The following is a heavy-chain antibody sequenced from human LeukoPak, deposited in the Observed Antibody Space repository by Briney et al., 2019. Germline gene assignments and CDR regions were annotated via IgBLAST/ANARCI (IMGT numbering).Heavy chain of an antibody. CDR3: VRHSTVTTGYFQN. CDR2: IYYTGST. D-gene: IGHD4-11*01. CDR1: GGSIGSSGYY. Sequence: SETLSLTCTVSGGSIGSSGYYWGWIRQPPGKALEWIGSIYYTGSTYYNPSLKSRVTISVDTSKNQFSLKLSSVTAADTAVYYCVRHSTVTTGYFQNWGQGTLVTVSS. V-gene: IGHV4-39*01. J-gene: IGHJ1*01.